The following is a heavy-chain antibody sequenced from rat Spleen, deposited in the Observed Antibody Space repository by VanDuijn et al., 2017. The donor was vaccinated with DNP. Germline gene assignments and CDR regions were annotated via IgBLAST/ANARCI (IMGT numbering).Heavy chain of an antibody. CDR2: ISSGGST. CDR1: GFSLTSYT. J-gene: IGHJ4*01. Sequence: QVQLKESGPGLVQPSQTLSLTCTVSGFSLTSYTVSWVRQPPGKGLEWIAAISSGGSTYYNSALKSRLSISRDTAKSQVFLKMNSLQTEDTAMYFCARSGPGYYYAMDAWGQGTSVTVSS. V-gene: IGHV2-6*01. CDR3: ARSGPGYYYAMDA. D-gene: IGHD1-4*01.